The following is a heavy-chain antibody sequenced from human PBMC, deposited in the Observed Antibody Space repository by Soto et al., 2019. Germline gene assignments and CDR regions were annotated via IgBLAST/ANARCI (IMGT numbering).Heavy chain of an antibody. Sequence: QPGGSLRLSCAASGFTFSSYWMHWVRQAPGKGLVWVSRINSDGSSTSYADSVKGRFTISRDNAKNTLYLQMNSLRAEDTAVYYCARADCSSTSCHWRGGYYYYGMDVWGQGTTVTVSS. V-gene: IGHV3-74*01. D-gene: IGHD2-2*01. CDR2: INSDGSST. CDR1: GFTFSSYW. CDR3: ARADCSSTSCHWRGGYYYYGMDV. J-gene: IGHJ6*02.